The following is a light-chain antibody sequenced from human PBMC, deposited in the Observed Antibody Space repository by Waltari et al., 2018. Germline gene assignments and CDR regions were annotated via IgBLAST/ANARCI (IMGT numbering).Light chain of an antibody. Sequence: SYVVTQSPSVSVAPGTTAKISCGGDTVRSYSVHCYQQKAGQAPVLVVYDDRDRPSGVPERFSGSNSGNTATLTISRVEAGDEADYYCQVWNGGNDHDFVFGSGT. CDR1: TVRSYS. CDR3: QVWNGGNDHDFV. V-gene: IGLV3-21*03. J-gene: IGLJ1*01. CDR2: DDR.